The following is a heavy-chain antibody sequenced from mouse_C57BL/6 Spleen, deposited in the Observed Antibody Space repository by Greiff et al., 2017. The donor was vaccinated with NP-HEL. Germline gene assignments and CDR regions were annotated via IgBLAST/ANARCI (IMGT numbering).Heavy chain of an antibody. J-gene: IGHJ4*01. CDR1: GYSFTDYN. CDR3: ARYDGDHPTDAKDD. Sequence: EVQRVESGPELVKPGASVKISCKASGYSFTDYNMNWVKQSNGKSLEWIGVINPNYGTTSYNQKFKGKATLTVGQSSSTAYMQLNSLTSEDSAVYYGARYDGDHPTDAKDDWGQGTSVTVAT. CDR2: INPNYGTT. D-gene: IGHD2-3*01. V-gene: IGHV1-39*01.